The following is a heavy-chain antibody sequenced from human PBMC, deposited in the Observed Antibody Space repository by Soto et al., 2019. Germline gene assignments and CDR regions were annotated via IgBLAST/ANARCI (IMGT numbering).Heavy chain of an antibody. CDR2: INSDGSST. Sequence: GSLRLSCAASGFTFSSYWMHWVRQAPGKGLVWVSRINSDGSSTSYADSVKGRFTISRDNAKNTLYLQMNSLRAEDTAVYYCAREVAAAAHFDYWGQGTLVTVSS. CDR3: AREVAAAAHFDY. CDR1: GFTFSSYW. D-gene: IGHD6-13*01. J-gene: IGHJ4*02. V-gene: IGHV3-74*01.